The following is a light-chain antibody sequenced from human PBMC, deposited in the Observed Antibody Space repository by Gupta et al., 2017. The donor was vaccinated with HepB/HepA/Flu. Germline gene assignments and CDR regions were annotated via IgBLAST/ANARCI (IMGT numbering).Light chain of an antibody. V-gene: IGLV3-1*01. CDR2: HGA. CDR1: KLGDRY. J-gene: IGLJ2*01. Sequence: SYELTQPPSVSVSPGQTATITCSGNKLGDRYAYWYQQKPGQSPMLVIYHGARRPSGVSGRFSGSNSGTTATLTISGTQALDEAYYCYQAWDTSTYVVFGGGTKLTVL. CDR3: QAWDTSTYVV.